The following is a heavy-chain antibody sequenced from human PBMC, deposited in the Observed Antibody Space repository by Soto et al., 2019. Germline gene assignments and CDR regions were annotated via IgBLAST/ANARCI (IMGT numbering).Heavy chain of an antibody. CDR3: ARHLTYCSAGSCYSDFPYYVMYV. CDR1: GGSISSSSYY. D-gene: IGHD2-15*01. CDR2: IFYSGST. Sequence: SETLSLTCTVSGGSISSSSYYWGWIRQPPGKGLEWIGSIFYSGSTYYNPSLKSRVTISVDTSKNQFSLKLSSVTAADTAVYYCARHLTYCSAGSCYSDFPYYVMYVCGQGTTVTVSS. V-gene: IGHV4-39*01. J-gene: IGHJ6*02.